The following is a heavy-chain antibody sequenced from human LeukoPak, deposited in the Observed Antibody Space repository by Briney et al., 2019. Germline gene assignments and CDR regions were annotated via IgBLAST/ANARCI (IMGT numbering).Heavy chain of an antibody. CDR3: AIFSWELLPPFDY. Sequence: GGSLRLSCAASGFTFSSYWMSWVRQAPGKGLEWVANIKQDGSEKYYVDSVKGRFTISRDNAKNSLYLQMNSLRAEDTAVYYCAIFSWELLPPFDYWGQGTLVTVSS. CDR2: IKQDGSEK. J-gene: IGHJ4*02. V-gene: IGHV3-7*01. D-gene: IGHD1-26*01. CDR1: GFTFSSYW.